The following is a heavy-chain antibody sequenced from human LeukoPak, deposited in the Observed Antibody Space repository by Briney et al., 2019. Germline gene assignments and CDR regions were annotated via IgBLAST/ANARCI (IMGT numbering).Heavy chain of an antibody. CDR1: GFTFSSYS. Sequence: GGSLRLSCAASGFTFSSYSMNWVRQAPGKGLEWVSSISSSSSYIYYADSVKGRFTISRDNAKNSLYLQMSSLRAEDTAVYYCARDLYDFWSGYFSNYGMDVWGQGTTVTVSS. J-gene: IGHJ6*02. D-gene: IGHD3-3*01. V-gene: IGHV3-21*01. CDR2: ISSSSSYI. CDR3: ARDLYDFWSGYFSNYGMDV.